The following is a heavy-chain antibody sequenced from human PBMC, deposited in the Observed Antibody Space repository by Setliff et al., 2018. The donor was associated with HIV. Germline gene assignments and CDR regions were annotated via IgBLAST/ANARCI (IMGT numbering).Heavy chain of an antibody. J-gene: IGHJ4*02. V-gene: IGHV3-7*05. D-gene: IGHD4-17*01. CDR1: GFTFNSYF. Sequence: GGSLRLSCAASGFTFNSYFMGWVRQAPGRGLEWVANIHQHGSEKYYADSVKGRFSISRDNAENSLYLQMNSLRAEDTAVYYCAKDTGYFDYWGQGTLVTVSS. CDR2: IHQHGSEK. CDR3: AKDTGYFDY.